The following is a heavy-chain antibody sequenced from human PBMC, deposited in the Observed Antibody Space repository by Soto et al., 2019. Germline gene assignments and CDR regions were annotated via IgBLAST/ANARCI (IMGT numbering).Heavy chain of an antibody. CDR2: IYYSGST. V-gene: IGHV4-30-4*01. CDR1: GGSISSGDYY. J-gene: IGHJ4*02. CDR3: ASRYYYDSSGYYFDY. D-gene: IGHD3-22*01. Sequence: TLSLTCTVSGGSISSGDYYWSWIRQPPGKGLEWIGYIYYSGSTYYNPSLKSRVTISVDTSKNQFSLKLSSVTAAATAVYYCASRYYYDSSGYYFDYWGQGTLVTVS.